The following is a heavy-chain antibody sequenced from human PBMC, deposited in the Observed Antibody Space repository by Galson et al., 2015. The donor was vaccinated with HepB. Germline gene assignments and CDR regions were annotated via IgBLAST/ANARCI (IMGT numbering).Heavy chain of an antibody. J-gene: IGHJ6*02. CDR2: IIPIFGTA. CDR1: GGTFSSYA. Sequence: SVKVSCKASGGTFSSYAISWVRQAPGQGLEWMGGIIPIFGTANYAQKFQGRVTITADKSTSTAYMELSSLRSEDTAVYYCARRGRGGEYQLLFPGAPGGDYYYYGMDVWGQGTTVTVSS. D-gene: IGHD2-2*01. CDR3: ARRGRGGEYQLLFPGAPGGDYYYYGMDV. V-gene: IGHV1-69*06.